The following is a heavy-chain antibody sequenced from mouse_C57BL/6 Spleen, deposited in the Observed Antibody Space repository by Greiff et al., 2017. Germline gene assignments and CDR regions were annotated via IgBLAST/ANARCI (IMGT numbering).Heavy chain of an antibody. J-gene: IGHJ2*01. V-gene: IGHV1-55*01. Sequence: QVQLQQPGAELVKPGASVKMSCTASGFTFTSYWITWVQQRPGHGLEWIGDIYPGSGSTYYNEKFKSKATLTVDTSSSTAYLQLSSLTSEDSAVYYCAKDYGEDFDYWGQGTTLTVSS. CDR1: GFTFTSYW. D-gene: IGHD1-1*01. CDR2: IYPGSGST. CDR3: AKDYGEDFDY.